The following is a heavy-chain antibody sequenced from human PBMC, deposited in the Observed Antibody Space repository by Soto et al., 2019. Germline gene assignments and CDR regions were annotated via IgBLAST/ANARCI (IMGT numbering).Heavy chain of an antibody. J-gene: IGHJ1*01. CDR1: GYTFTNYG. CDR2: ISAYNGNT. Sequence: QVQLVQSGAEVKKPGASVKVSCRASGYTFTNYGINWVRQAPGLGLEWKGWISAYNGNTKLAQKLQGRVSMTTDTSTSTAYLELRSLRFDDTAVYYCARGGSTWSAEYFQHWGQGTLLAVSS. CDR3: ARGGSTWSAEYFQH. V-gene: IGHV1-18*01. D-gene: IGHD2-15*01.